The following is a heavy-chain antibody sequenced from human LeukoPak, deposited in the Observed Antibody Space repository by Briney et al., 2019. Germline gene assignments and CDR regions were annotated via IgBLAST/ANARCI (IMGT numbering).Heavy chain of an antibody. J-gene: IGHJ6*02. CDR3: ADCSGGSCYKNDYYYYGMDV. V-gene: IGHV3-23*01. Sequence: GASLRLSCAASGFTFSSYAMSWVRQAPGKGLEWVSAISGSGGSTYYADSVKGRFTISRDNSKNTLYLQINSLRAEDTAVYYCADCSGGSCYKNDYYYYGMDVWGQGTTVTVSS. D-gene: IGHD2-15*01. CDR1: GFTFSSYA. CDR2: ISGSGGST.